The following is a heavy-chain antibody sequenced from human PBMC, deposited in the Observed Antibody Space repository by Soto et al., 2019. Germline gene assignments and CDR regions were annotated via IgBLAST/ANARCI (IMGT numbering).Heavy chain of an antibody. V-gene: IGHV3-7*01. Sequence: EVQLVESGGGLVQPGGSLRLSCAASGFTFSSYWMSWVRQAPGKGLEWVANIKQDGSEKYYVDSVKGRFTISRDNAKNSLYLQMNSLRAEDAAVYYCGGDSSGWYQWYFDLWGRGTLVTVCS. D-gene: IGHD6-19*01. CDR1: GFTFSSYW. CDR2: IKQDGSEK. CDR3: GGDSSGWYQWYFDL. J-gene: IGHJ2*01.